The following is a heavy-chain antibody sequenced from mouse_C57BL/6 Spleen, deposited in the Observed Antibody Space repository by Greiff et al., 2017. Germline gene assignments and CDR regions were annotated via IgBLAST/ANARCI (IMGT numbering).Heavy chain of an antibody. CDR2: INPNNGGT. V-gene: IGHV1-18*01. CDR3: ARGAYEYVLAC. CDR1: GYTFTDYN. D-gene: IGHD6-5*01. Sequence: EVKLMESGPELVKPGASVKIPCKASGYTFTDYNMDWVKQSHGKSLEWIGDINPNNGGTIYNQKFKGKATLTADKSSSTAYMELRSLTSEDTAVYYCARGAYEYVLACWGQGTLVTVSA. J-gene: IGHJ3*01.